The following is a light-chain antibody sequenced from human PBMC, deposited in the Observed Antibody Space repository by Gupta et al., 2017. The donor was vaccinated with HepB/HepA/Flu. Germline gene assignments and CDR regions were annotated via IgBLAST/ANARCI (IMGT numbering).Light chain of an antibody. CDR2: NTD. CDR1: NSNIGRTS. Sequence: QSVLTQSPSASGTPGQRVTIFCSGSNSNIGRTSVKWYRHVPGTAPKLLIYNTDQRPSGVPDRFSGSKSGTSASLAISGLQSEDEADYFFSSWDYNLSCVIFGGGTKLTVL. V-gene: IGLV1-44*01. CDR3: SSWDYNLSCVI. J-gene: IGLJ2*01.